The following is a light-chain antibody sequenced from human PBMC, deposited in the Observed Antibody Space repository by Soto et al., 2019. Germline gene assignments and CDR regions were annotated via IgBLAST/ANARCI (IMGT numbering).Light chain of an antibody. CDR3: QQRSNWPLT. CDR2: DAS. Sequence: EIVLTQSPATLSLSPGERATLSCRASQTVSSYLAWYQQKPGQAPRLLIYDASNRATGIPARFTGSASGTHFILTISSLEPEDFAVYYRQQRSNWPLTFGGGTKVEIK. CDR1: QTVSSY. J-gene: IGKJ4*01. V-gene: IGKV3-11*01.